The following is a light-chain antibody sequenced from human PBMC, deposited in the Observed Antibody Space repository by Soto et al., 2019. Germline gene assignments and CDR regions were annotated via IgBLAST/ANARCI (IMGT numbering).Light chain of an antibody. J-gene: IGKJ5*01. CDR3: HQFNSYPMT. CDR1: QDIRSA. CDR2: DVS. V-gene: IGKV1-13*02. Sequence: AIQLTQSPSSLSASVGDRVTITCRASQDIRSALAWYQQKPGKAPKILIYDVSTLESGVPSRFSGSSSGTDFTLTISSLQPVDFATYYCHQFNSYPMTFGQGTRLEIK.